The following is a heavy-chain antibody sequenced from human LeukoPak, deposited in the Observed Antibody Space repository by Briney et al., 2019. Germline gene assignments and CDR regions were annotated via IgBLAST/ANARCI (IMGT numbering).Heavy chain of an antibody. CDR2: IRSKAYGGTT. CDR1: GFTFGDYA. V-gene: IGHV3-49*04. D-gene: IGHD3-3*01. Sequence: PGRSLRLSCTASGFTFGDYAMSWVRQAPGKGLEWVGFIRSKAYGGTTEYAASVKGRFTISRDDSKSIAYLQMNSLKTEDTAVYYCTRAAYYDFYNWFDPWGQGTLVTVSS. J-gene: IGHJ5*02. CDR3: TRAAYYDFYNWFDP.